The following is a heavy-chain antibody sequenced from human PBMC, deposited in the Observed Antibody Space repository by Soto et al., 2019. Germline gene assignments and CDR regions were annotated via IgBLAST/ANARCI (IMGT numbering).Heavy chain of an antibody. CDR3: AREDDSSGYQT. Sequence: QVQLQESGPGLVKPSETLSLTCTVSGGSVSSGSYYWSWIRQPPGKGLEWIGYIYYSGSTNYNPSLKSRVTISVATSKNQFSLKLSSVTAADTAVYYCAREDDSSGYQTWGQGTLVTVSS. D-gene: IGHD3-22*01. CDR2: IYYSGST. CDR1: GGSVSSGSYY. J-gene: IGHJ4*02. V-gene: IGHV4-61*01.